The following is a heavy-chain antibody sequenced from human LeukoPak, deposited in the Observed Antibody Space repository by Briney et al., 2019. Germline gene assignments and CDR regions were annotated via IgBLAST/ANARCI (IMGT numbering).Heavy chain of an antibody. CDR3: ARSIVAAGIVSDYYYYAMDV. V-gene: IGHV4-59*08. Sequence: SETLSLTCTVSGGSINSYYWSWIRQPPGKGLEWIGYIYYSGSPNYSPSLKSRVTISVHTSKNKFSLKLSSVTAADTAVYYCARSIVAAGIVSDYYYYAMDVWGPGTTVTVSS. CDR2: IYYSGSP. CDR1: GGSINSYY. D-gene: IGHD6-13*01. J-gene: IGHJ6*02.